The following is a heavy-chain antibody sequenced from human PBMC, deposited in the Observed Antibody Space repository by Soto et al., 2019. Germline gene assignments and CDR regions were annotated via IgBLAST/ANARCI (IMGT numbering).Heavy chain of an antibody. J-gene: IGHJ6*02. CDR3: ARAKDTAMVYYYYGMDV. D-gene: IGHD5-18*01. Sequence: GGSLRLSCAASGFTFSSYAMHWVRQAPGKGLEWVAVISYDGSNKYYADSVKGRFTISRDNSKNTLYLQMNSLRAEDTAVYYCARAKDTAMVYYYYGMDVWGQGTTVTVSS. CDR1: GFTFSSYA. V-gene: IGHV3-30-3*01. CDR2: ISYDGSNK.